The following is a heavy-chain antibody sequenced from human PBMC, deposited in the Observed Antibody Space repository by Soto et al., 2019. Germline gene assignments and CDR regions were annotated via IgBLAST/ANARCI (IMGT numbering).Heavy chain of an antibody. D-gene: IGHD2-21*02. CDR3: AAHLYGPSDCTQSAFDN. CDR2: ISFDGQNI. CDR1: GFSFSSFA. V-gene: IGHV3-30*04. Sequence: QVHLVESGGGVVQPGTSLRLSCAASGFSFSSFAMHWVRQAPGKGLEWVTVISFDGQNIKYADSVKSRFTISRDSSKNTVSLQMNSLRVEDTALYYCAAHLYGPSDCTQSAFDNWGRGTLVTVSS. J-gene: IGHJ3*02.